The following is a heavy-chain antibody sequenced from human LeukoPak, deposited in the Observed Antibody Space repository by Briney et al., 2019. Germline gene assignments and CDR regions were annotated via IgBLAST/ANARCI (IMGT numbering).Heavy chain of an antibody. CDR2: IYYSGST. CDR3: ARQPLGFCGGDCYSGYFQH. D-gene: IGHD2-21*02. J-gene: IGHJ1*01. Sequence: PETLSLTCTVSGDSISSNSYYWGWIRQPPAKGLEWIGSIYYSGSTNYSPSLKSRVTISVDTSKNQFSLKLSSVTAADTAVYYCARQPLGFCGGDCYSGYFQHWGQGTLVTVSS. CDR1: GDSISSNSYY. V-gene: IGHV4-39*01.